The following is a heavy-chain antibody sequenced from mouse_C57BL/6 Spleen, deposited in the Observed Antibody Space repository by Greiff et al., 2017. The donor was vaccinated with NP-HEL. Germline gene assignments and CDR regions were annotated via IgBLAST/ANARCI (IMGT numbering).Heavy chain of an antibody. CDR1: GFSLTSYG. D-gene: IGHD4-1*01. CDR3: ARPWDDRFAY. CDR2: IWSGGST. Sequence: QVQLQQSGPGLVQPSQSLSITCPVSGFSLTSYGVHWVRQSPGKGLEWLGVIWSGGSTDYNAAFISRLSISKDNSKSQVFFKMNSLQADDTAIYYCARPWDDRFAYWGQGTLVTVSA. V-gene: IGHV2-2*01. J-gene: IGHJ3*01.